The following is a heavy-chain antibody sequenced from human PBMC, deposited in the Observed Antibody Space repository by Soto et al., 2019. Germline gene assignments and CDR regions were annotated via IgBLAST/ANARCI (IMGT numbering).Heavy chain of an antibody. Sequence: SETLSLTCTVSGGSISGYYWSWIRQPPGKGLEWIGYMYNTGSTVNNPSFKSRVTISVDTSKNQFSLKLTSVTAADTAVYYCARDKITGLFDYWGQGTLVTVS. CDR1: GGSISGYY. CDR3: ARDKITGLFDY. CDR2: MYNTGST. D-gene: IGHD2-8*02. V-gene: IGHV4-59*12. J-gene: IGHJ4*02.